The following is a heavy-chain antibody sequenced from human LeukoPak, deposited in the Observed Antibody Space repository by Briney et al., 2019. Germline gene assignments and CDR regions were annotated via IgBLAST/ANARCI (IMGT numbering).Heavy chain of an antibody. Sequence: PGRSLRLSCAASGFTFSSYGMHWVRQAPGKGLEWVAVISYDGSNKYYADSVKGRFTISRDNSKNTLYLQMNSLRAEDTAVYYCANYFDYWGQGTLVTVSS. J-gene: IGHJ4*02. V-gene: IGHV3-30*18. CDR2: ISYDGSNK. CDR3: ANYFDY. CDR1: GFTFSSYG.